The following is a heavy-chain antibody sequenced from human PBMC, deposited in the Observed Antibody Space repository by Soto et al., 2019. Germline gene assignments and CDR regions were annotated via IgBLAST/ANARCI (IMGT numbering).Heavy chain of an antibody. Sequence: GESLKISCKGSGYSFTSYWIGWVRQMPGKGLEWMGIIYPGDSDTRYSPSFQGQVTISADKSISTAYLQWSSLKASDTAMYYCARQKIWFGELLYRFYGMEVWGQGTTVTVSS. CDR3: ARQKIWFGELLYRFYGMEV. J-gene: IGHJ6*02. D-gene: IGHD3-10*01. V-gene: IGHV5-51*01. CDR1: GYSFTSYW. CDR2: IYPGDSDT.